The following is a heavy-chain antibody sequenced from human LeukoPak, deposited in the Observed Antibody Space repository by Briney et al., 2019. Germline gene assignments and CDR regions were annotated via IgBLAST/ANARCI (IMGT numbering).Heavy chain of an antibody. Sequence: PSETLSLTCTVSGGSISSYYWSWIRQPPGKGLEWIGYIYYGGSTNYNPSLKSRVTISVDTSKKQISLNLSSVTAADTAVYYCARGNSGWHPKFDYWGQGTLVTVSS. CDR1: GGSISSYY. CDR2: IYYGGST. CDR3: ARGNSGWHPKFDY. J-gene: IGHJ4*02. V-gene: IGHV4-59*08. D-gene: IGHD6-19*01.